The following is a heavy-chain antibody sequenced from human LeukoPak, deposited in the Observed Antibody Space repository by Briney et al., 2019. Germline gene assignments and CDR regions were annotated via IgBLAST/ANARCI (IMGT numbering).Heavy chain of an antibody. CDR1: SGSISSYY. J-gene: IGHJ4*02. Sequence: SETLSLTCTVSSGSISSYYWSWIRQPPGKGLEWLGYIYYSGNTNYNPSLKSRITISLDTSRNQFSLKLSSVTAADTAIYYCTREGPTATSIDYWGQGTLVTVSS. V-gene: IGHV4-59*01. CDR3: TREGPTATSIDY. CDR2: IYYSGNT. D-gene: IGHD2-21*02.